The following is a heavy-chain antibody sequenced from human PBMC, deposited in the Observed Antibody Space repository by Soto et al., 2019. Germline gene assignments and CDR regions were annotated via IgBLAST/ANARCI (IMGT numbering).Heavy chain of an antibody. CDR1: GGSISSSSYY. V-gene: IGHV4-39*01. D-gene: IGHD3-3*01. Sequence: PSETLSLTCTVSGGSISSSSYYWGWIRQPPGKGLEWIGSIYYSGSTYYNPSLKSRVTISVDTSKNQFSLKLSSVTAADTAVYYCARHHSSEGYDFWSGYYTGSFYYYYGMDVWGQGTTVT. J-gene: IGHJ6*02. CDR3: ARHHSSEGYDFWSGYYTGSFYYYYGMDV. CDR2: IYYSGST.